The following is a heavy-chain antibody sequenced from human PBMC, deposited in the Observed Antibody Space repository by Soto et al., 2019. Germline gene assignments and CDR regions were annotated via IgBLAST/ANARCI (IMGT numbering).Heavy chain of an antibody. Sequence: RASVKVSCKASGYTFTSYAMHWVRQAPGQRLEWMGWINAGNGNTKYSQKFQGRVTITRDTSASTAYMELSSLRSEDTAVYYCASSATTADYYYGMDVWGQGTTVTVSS. J-gene: IGHJ6*02. CDR2: INAGNGNT. CDR1: GYTFTSYA. CDR3: ASSATTADYYYGMDV. V-gene: IGHV1-3*01. D-gene: IGHD1-26*01.